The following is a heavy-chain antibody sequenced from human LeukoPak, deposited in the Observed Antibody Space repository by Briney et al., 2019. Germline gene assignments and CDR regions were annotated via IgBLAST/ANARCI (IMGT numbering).Heavy chain of an antibody. V-gene: IGHV1-2*02. J-gene: IGHJ4*02. CDR3: ARIRGGNNYHFDY. Sequence: GASVKVSCKASGYTFTDYYMHWVRQAPGQGLEWMGWINPYSGGTNYAQNFQGRVTMTRDTSISTGYMELSRLGSDDTAVYYCARIRGGNNYHFDYWGQGTLVTVS. CDR2: INPYSGGT. CDR1: GYTFTDYY. D-gene: IGHD1-26*01.